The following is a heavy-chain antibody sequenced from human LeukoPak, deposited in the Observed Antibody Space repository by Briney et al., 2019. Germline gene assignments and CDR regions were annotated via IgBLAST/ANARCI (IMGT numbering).Heavy chain of an antibody. D-gene: IGHD3-10*01. CDR3: AKGYYDSGSYGWFDY. Sequence: PGRSLRLSCAASGFTFSSSAMNWVRQAPGKGLEWVSTISGSGDRTYYADSVKGRFTISRDNSKNTLFLQMNSLRAEDTAVYYCAKGYYDSGSYGWFDYWGQGTLVTVSS. V-gene: IGHV3-23*01. CDR2: ISGSGDRT. J-gene: IGHJ4*02. CDR1: GFTFSSSA.